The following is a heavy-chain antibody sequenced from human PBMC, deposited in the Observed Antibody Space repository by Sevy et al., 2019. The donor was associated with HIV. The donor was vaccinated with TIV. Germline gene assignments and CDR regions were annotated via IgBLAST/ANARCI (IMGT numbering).Heavy chain of an antibody. V-gene: IGHV3-21*01. CDR3: ARDLYYYDSSGYYNYFDY. CDR1: GFTFSSYS. Sequence: GGSLRLSCAASGFTFSSYSMNWVRQAPGKGLEWVSSISSSSSYIYYADSVKGLFTISRDNAKNSLYLQMNSLRAEDTAVYYCARDLYYYDSSGYYNYFDYWGQRTLVTVSS. J-gene: IGHJ4*02. D-gene: IGHD3-22*01. CDR2: ISSSSSYI.